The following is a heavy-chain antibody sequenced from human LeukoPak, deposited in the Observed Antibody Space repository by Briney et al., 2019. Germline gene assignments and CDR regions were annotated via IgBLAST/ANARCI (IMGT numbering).Heavy chain of an antibody. V-gene: IGHV4-34*01. J-gene: IGHJ5*02. D-gene: IGHD3-10*01. CDR1: GGSFSGYY. Sequence: SETLSLTCAVHGGSFSGYYWCWIRHRPRKGLEWMWEINHSGSTNYNPYLKSRVTISADTSKTQFSLKLSSVTAADTAVYYCARGRAGYSGSGRPSWFDPWGQGTLVTVSS. CDR2: INHSGST. CDR3: ARGRAGYSGSGRPSWFDP.